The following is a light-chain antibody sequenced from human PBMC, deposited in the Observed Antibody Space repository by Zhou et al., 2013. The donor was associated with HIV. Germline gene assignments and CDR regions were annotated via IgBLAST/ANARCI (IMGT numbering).Light chain of an antibody. Sequence: DVVMTQTPLSLSVTPGQPASMSCKASQSLVYSDGNTYLNWFQQRPGQAPRRLMYTVSNRDSGVPDRFSGSGSATDFTLKISRVEAEDVGVYYCMQALQTPLFTFGPGTKVDIK. CDR1: QSLVYSDGNTY. V-gene: IGKV2-30*01. CDR3: MQALQTPLFT. J-gene: IGKJ3*01. CDR2: TVS.